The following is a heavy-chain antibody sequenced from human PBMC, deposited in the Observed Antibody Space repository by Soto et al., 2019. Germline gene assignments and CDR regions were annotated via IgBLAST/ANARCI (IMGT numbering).Heavy chain of an antibody. CDR2: ISPYNGHT. CDR3: ARDLTIVPATHPRLENYGMDV. J-gene: IGHJ6*02. CDR1: GYSFTSYG. Sequence: QVQLVQSAAEVKKTGASVKVSCKASGYSFTSYGISWVRRAPGQGLEWMGWISPYNGHTQFVQRFQGRVSMTTDTSTKTAYMELRNLRSDDTAYYYCARDLTIVPATHPRLENYGMDVWGQGTTVIVSS. D-gene: IGHD2-2*01. V-gene: IGHV1-18*01.